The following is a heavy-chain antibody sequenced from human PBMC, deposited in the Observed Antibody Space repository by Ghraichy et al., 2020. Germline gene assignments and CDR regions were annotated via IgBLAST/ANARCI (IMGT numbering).Heavy chain of an antibody. J-gene: IGHJ4*02. D-gene: IGHD2-2*01. V-gene: IGHV4-39*01. CDR1: GASISGTGFY. Sequence: SQTLSLTCGVSGASISGTGFYWGWIRQPPGKGLEWIGNIYYIGRTPYKPSLESRVTISVDTPKNQFSLTLSSVTASDTAVYYCASLDCSSTSCYVGYSFDSLGEGTLVTVSS. CDR2: IYYIGRT. CDR3: ASLDCSSTSCYVGYSFDS.